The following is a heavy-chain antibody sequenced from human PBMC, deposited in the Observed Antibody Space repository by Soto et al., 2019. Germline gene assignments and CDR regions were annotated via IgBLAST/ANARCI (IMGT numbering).Heavy chain of an antibody. V-gene: IGHV4-31*03. Sequence: QVQLQESGPGLVKPSQTLSLTCTVSGGSISSGGYYWSWIRQHPGKGLEWIGYIYYSGSTYYNPSLKSRVTIAVDTSKNQFSLKLSSVTDADTAVYYCAGRGYSYGYFDYWGQGTLVTVSS. CDR3: AGRGYSYGYFDY. D-gene: IGHD5-18*01. CDR2: IYYSGST. CDR1: GGSISSGGYY. J-gene: IGHJ4*02.